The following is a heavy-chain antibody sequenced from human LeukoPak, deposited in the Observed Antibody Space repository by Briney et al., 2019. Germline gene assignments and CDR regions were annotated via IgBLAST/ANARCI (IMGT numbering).Heavy chain of an antibody. V-gene: IGHV4-59*01. CDR3: ARGLQNRSSGIRFDVFQI. D-gene: IGHD6-6*01. Sequence: SETLSLTCTVSGYSISTSYYWSWIRQPPGKGLEWIGYIYSSGSTNYNPSLKSRVTISVETSKNQFSLKLSSVTAADTAVYYCARGLQNRSSGIRFDVFQIWGQGTMVTVSS. CDR2: IYSSGST. CDR1: GYSISTSYY. J-gene: IGHJ3*02.